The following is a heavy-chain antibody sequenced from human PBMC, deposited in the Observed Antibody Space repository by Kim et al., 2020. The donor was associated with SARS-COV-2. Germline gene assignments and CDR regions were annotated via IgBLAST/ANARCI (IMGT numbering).Heavy chain of an antibody. CDR3: AREIMVRGVYYYYGMDV. V-gene: IGHV3-66*01. Sequence: VKGRFTISRDNSKNTRYLQMNSLRAEDTAVYYCAREIMVRGVYYYYGMDVWGQGTTVTVSS. D-gene: IGHD3-10*01. J-gene: IGHJ6*02.